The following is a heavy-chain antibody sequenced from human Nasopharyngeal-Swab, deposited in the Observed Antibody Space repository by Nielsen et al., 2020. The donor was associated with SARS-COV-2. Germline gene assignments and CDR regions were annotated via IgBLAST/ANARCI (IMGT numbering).Heavy chain of an antibody. CDR1: GFVFSNHG. Sequence: GESLKISCVASGFVFSNHGMHWVRQAPGKGLEWVALIWYDGSNKNYADSVKGRFTISRDDSKNSGYLQMNSLRAEDTAVYYCARGGMLGYYYYYYGMDVWGQGTTVTVSS. CDR3: ARGGMLGYYYYYYGMDV. D-gene: IGHD3-16*01. V-gene: IGHV3-33*01. J-gene: IGHJ6*02. CDR2: IWYDGSNK.